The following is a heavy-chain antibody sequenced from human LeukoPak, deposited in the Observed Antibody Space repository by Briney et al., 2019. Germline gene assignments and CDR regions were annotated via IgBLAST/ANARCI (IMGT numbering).Heavy chain of an antibody. CDR3: ARGLGLPEYYFDY. V-gene: IGHV4-4*02. J-gene: IGHJ4*02. Sequence: GSLRLSCAASGFTFSNFWMSWVRQPPGKGLEWIGEIYHSGSTNYNPSLKSRVTISVDKSKNQFSLKLSSVTAADTAVYYCARGLGLPEYYFDYWGQGTLVTVSS. D-gene: IGHD3-16*01. CDR2: IYHSGST. CDR1: GFTFSNFW.